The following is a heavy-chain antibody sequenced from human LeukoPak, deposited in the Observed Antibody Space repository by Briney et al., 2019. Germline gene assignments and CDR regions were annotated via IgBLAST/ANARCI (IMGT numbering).Heavy chain of an antibody. D-gene: IGHD3-10*01. CDR2: ISGSGGST. CDR3: ARGHRVRGVLGWFDP. J-gene: IGHJ5*02. CDR1: GFTFSSYA. Sequence: GGSLRLSCAASGFTFSSYAMSWVRQAPGKGLEWVSAISGSGGSTYYADSVKGRFTISRDNSKNALYLQMNSLRAEDTAVYYCARGHRVRGVLGWFDPWGQGTLVTVSS. V-gene: IGHV3-23*01.